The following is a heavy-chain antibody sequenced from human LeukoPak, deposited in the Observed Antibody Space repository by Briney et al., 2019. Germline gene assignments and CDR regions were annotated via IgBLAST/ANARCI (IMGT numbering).Heavy chain of an antibody. CDR3: AKDRRLSTTGTTYLPDAFDF. J-gene: IGHJ3*01. CDR1: GFTFSTYG. V-gene: IGHV3-30*02. CDR2: IRYDGRNK. Sequence: SGGSLRLSCAASGFTFSTYGMHCVRQAPGKGLEWVAFIRYDGRNKYYADSVKGRFTISRDNSKNTLYLQMNSLRAEDTAVYYCAKDRRLSTTGTTYLPDAFDFWSQGTMVTVSS. D-gene: IGHD1-1*01.